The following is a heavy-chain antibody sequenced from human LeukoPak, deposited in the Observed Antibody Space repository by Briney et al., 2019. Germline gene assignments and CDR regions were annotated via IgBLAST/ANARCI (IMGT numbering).Heavy chain of an antibody. J-gene: IGHJ4*02. V-gene: IGHV4-4*02. D-gene: IGHD3-22*01. CDR1: GDSINSLDL. CDR3: AGLVGRYSSGLYYYYFDY. CDR2: MYLSGTT. Sequence: SETLSLTCTVSGDSINSLDLWSWVRQPPGKGLEWIGEMYLSGTTHSNPPVKSRVTISLDKSKNQFFLNLSSVTAADTAVYYCAGLVGRYSSGLYYYYFDYWGQGTLVTVSS.